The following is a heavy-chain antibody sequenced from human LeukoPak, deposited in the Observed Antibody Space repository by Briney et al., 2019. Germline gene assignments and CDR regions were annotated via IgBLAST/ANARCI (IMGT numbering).Heavy chain of an antibody. CDR2: IHYSGST. CDR1: GDSITGYY. Sequence: SETLSLTCTVSGDSITGYYWSWIRQPPGKGLEWIGYIHYSGSTNYNPSLNSRVTISVDTSKNQFTLKLTSVTAADTAVYYCARSTWLLDKWGQGTLVTVSS. D-gene: IGHD3-9*01. CDR3: ARSTWLLDK. J-gene: IGHJ4*02. V-gene: IGHV4-59*01.